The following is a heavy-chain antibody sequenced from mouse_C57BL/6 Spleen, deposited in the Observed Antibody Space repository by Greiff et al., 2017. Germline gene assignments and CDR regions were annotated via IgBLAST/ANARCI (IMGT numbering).Heavy chain of an antibody. CDR1: GFSLTSYG. CDR3: ARTPITTVVYFDY. J-gene: IGHJ2*01. CDR2: IWSGGST. V-gene: IGHV2-2*01. D-gene: IGHD1-1*01. Sequence: VKLMESGPGLVQPSQSLSITCTVSGFSLTSYGVHWVRQSPGKGLEWLGVIWSGGSTDYNEAFISRLSISKDNSKSQVFFKMNSLQADDTAIYYCARTPITTVVYFDYWGQGTTLTVSS.